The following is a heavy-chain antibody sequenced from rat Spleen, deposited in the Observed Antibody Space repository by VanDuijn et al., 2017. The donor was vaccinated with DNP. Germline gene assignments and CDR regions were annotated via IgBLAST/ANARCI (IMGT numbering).Heavy chain of an antibody. CDR1: GFSLTSNG. D-gene: IGHD4-3*01. CDR2: IWAGGST. Sequence: QVQLKESGPGLVQPSQTLSLTCTVSGFSLTSNGVGWVRQPLGKGLVWMGTIWAGGSTNYNSAVQSRLSISRDTSKSQVFLKMNSLQPEDTGTYYCARRYNSGYFDYWGQGVKVTVSS. V-gene: IGHV2-72*01. CDR3: ARRYNSGYFDY. J-gene: IGHJ2*01.